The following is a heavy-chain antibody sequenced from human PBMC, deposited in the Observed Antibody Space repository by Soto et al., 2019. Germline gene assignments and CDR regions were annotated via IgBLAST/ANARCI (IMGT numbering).Heavy chain of an antibody. D-gene: IGHD6-6*01. CDR3: ATEDSSDRIFDY. CDR2: FDPEDGET. J-gene: IGHJ4*02. Sequence: ASVKVSCKVSGYTLTELSMHCVRQAPGKGLEWMGGFDPEDGETIYAQKFQGRVTMTEDTSTDTAYMELSSLRSEDTAVYYCATEDSSDRIFDYWGQGTLVTVSS. V-gene: IGHV1-24*01. CDR1: GYTLTELS.